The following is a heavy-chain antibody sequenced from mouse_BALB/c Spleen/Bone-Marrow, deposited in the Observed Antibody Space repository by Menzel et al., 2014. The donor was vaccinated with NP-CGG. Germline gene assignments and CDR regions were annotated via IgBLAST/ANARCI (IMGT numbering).Heavy chain of an antibody. CDR3: ARDDYAY. V-gene: IGHV1S56*01. CDR1: GYTFXSYY. Sequence: VKLVESGPELVKPGASVRISCKASGYTFXSYYIHWVKQRPRQGLEWIGWIYPGNVNTKYNEKFKGKATLTADKSSSTAYMQLSSLTSEDSAVYFCARDDYAYWGQGTLVTVSA. D-gene: IGHD2-4*01. J-gene: IGHJ3*01. CDR2: IYPGNVNT.